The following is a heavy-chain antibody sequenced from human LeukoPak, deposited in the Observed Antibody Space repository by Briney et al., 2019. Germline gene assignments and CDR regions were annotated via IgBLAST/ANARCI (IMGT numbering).Heavy chain of an antibody. D-gene: IGHD6-13*01. CDR2: TYYRSKWYN. J-gene: IGHJ4*02. Sequence: SQTLSLTCAISGDSVSSNSAAWNWIRQSPSRGLEWLGRTYYRSKWYNDYAVSVKSRITINPDTSKNQFPLQLNSVTPEDTAVYYCARGGIAAGQVGDFDYWGQGTLVTVSS. CDR1: GDSVSSNSAA. V-gene: IGHV6-1*01. CDR3: ARGGIAAGQVGDFDY.